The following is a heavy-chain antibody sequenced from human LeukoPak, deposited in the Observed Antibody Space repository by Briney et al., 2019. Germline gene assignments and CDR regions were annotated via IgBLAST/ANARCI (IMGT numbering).Heavy chain of an antibody. CDR3: AREDYYGTNFDY. CDR1: GGSISSGSYY. D-gene: IGHD3-10*01. V-gene: IGHV4-61*02. CDR2: IYTSGST. Sequence: PSETLSLTCTVSGGSISSGSYYWSWIRQPAGKGLEWIGRIYTSGSTNYNPSLKSRVTISVDTSKNQFSLKLSSVTAADTAVYYCAREDYYGTNFDYWGQGTLVTVS. J-gene: IGHJ4*02.